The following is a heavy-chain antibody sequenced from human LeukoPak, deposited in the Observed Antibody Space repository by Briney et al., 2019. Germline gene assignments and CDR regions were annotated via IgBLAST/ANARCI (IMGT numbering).Heavy chain of an antibody. J-gene: IGHJ5*02. CDR1: GFTFSSYW. V-gene: IGHV3-74*01. CDR2: INSDGSST. CDR3: ANLENWFDP. D-gene: IGHD1-14*01. Sequence: GGSLRLSCAASGFTFSSYWMHWVRHAPGKGLVWVSRINSDGSSTSYADSVKGRFTISRDNAKSTLYLQMNSLRAEDTAVYYCANLENWFDPWGQGTLVTVSS.